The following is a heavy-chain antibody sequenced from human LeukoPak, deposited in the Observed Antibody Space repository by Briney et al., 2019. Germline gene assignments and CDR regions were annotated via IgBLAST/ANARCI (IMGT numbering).Heavy chain of an antibody. CDR1: GFTVSSNY. CDR2: IYSGGST. CDR3: ARFDSSSWYPVGLFDP. J-gene: IGHJ5*02. Sequence: GGSLRLSCAASGFTVSSNYMSWVRQAPGKGLEWVSVIYSGGSTYYADSVKGRFTISRDNSKNTLYLQMNSLRAEDTAVYYCARFDSSSWYPVGLFDPWGQGTLVTVSS. V-gene: IGHV3-53*01. D-gene: IGHD6-13*01.